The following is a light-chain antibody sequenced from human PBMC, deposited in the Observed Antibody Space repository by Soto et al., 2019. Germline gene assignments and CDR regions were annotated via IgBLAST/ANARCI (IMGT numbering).Light chain of an antibody. CDR3: QHYVGGSSIT. V-gene: IGKV3-20*01. CDR1: QRVGSR. CDR2: GAS. Sequence: DIVWTQTPGTLSLSPGERATLSCRASQRVGSRLAWYQQKPGQAHRLLISGASSRATGIPDRFSGSGSGTDFTLTISRLEPEDFALYYCQHYVGGSSITFGQGTRLEIK. J-gene: IGKJ5*01.